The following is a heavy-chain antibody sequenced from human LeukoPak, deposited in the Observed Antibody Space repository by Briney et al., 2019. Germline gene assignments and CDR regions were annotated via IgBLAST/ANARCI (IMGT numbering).Heavy chain of an antibody. D-gene: IGHD4-17*01. J-gene: IGHJ1*01. Sequence: PSETLSLTCIVSGGSISSFSWSWIRQPPGKGLDWIGYIYHSGSTKYNPSLKSRITISVDTSKSQFSLKLSSVTAADTAVYYCAKYTVTTSAEYFQYWGQGTLVTVSS. CDR2: IYHSGST. V-gene: IGHV4-59*01. CDR1: GGSISSFS. CDR3: AKYTVTTSAEYFQY.